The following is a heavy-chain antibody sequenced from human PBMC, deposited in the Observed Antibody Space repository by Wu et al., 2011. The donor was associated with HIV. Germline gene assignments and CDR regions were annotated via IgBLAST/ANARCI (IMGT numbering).Heavy chain of an antibody. V-gene: IGHV1-46*01. CDR3: ARLLDSVTQNYNNVDV. CDR1: GYTFTSFF. Sequence: QVQLVQSGAEVKKPGASLTFSCKTSGYTFTSFFMHWVRQAPGQGLEWMGIINPSSGSASYALKFQGRVTMTRDTSISTAYMELRGLRPDDSAIYYCARLLDSVTQNYNNVDVWGQGTTVTVSS. CDR2: INPSSGSA. D-gene: IGHD4-11*01. J-gene: IGHJ6*02.